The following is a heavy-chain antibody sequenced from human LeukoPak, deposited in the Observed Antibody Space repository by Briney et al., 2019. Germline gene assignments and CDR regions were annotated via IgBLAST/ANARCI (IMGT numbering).Heavy chain of an antibody. CDR3: ARGPDTAMVTDFDY. CDR2: ISSSSSYI. V-gene: IGHV3-21*01. Sequence: PGGSLRLSCAASGFTFSSYAMNWVRQAPGKGLEWVSSISSSSSYIYYADSVKGRFTISRDNAKNSLYLQMNSLRAEDTAVYYCARGPDTAMVTDFDYWGQGTLVTVSS. D-gene: IGHD5-18*01. CDR1: GFTFSSYA. J-gene: IGHJ4*02.